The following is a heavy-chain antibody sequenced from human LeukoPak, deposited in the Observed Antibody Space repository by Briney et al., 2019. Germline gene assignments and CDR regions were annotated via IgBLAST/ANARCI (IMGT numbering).Heavy chain of an antibody. V-gene: IGHV4-59*01. D-gene: IGHD1/OR15-1a*01. J-gene: IGHJ4*02. Sequence: SETLSLTCTVSGGSINSYYWSWIRQPPGKGLEWIGYIYYSGKTNYNPSLERRVTMSVDTSKNQFSLKLSSVTAADTAMYHCARLGFWNSNGPDYWGQGTLVTVSS. CDR3: ARLGFWNSNGPDY. CDR2: IYYSGKT. CDR1: GGSINSYY.